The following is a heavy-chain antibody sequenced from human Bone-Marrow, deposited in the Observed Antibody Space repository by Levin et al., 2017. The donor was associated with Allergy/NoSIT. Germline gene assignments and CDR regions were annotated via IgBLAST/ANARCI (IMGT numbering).Heavy chain of an antibody. V-gene: IGHV3-33*01. J-gene: IGHJ4*02. CDR1: GFIFSNYG. Sequence: HTGGSLRLSCAASGFIFSNYGMHWVRQAPGKGLEWVAIIWFTGSNKFYADSVKGRFTISRDNSKNTLYLEMSSLAAEDSAMYYCARDAGISMTEYYFDYWGQGTLVTVSS. D-gene: IGHD6-19*01. CDR2: IWFTGSNK. CDR3: ARDAGISMTEYYFDY.